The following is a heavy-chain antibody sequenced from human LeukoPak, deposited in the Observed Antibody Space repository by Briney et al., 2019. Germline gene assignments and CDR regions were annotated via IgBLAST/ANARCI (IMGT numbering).Heavy chain of an antibody. J-gene: IGHJ3*02. CDR3: ARDHRPVGGYYDFWSVDAFDI. D-gene: IGHD3-3*01. V-gene: IGHV3-21*01. CDR2: ISSSSSNI. Sequence: GGPLRLSCAASGFTFSSYSMNWVRQAPGKGLESVSSISSSSSNIYYADSVKGRFTISRDNAKNSLYLQMNSLRAEDTAVYYCARDHRPVGGYYDFWSVDAFDIWGQGTMATVSS. CDR1: GFTFSSYS.